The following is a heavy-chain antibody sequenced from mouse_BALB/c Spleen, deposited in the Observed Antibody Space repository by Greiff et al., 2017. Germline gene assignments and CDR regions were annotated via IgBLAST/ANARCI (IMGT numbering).Heavy chain of an antibody. V-gene: IGHV5-4*02. CDR2: ISDGGSYT. CDR3: ARGNYQDSYAMDY. J-gene: IGHJ4*01. CDR1: GFTFSDYY. D-gene: IGHD2-1*01. Sequence: EVKLVESGGGLVKPGGSLKLSCAASGFTFSDYYMYWVRQTPEKRLEWVATISDGGSYTYYPDSVKGRFTISRDNAKNNLYLQMSSLKSEDTAMYYCARGNYQDSYAMDYWGQGTSVTVAS.